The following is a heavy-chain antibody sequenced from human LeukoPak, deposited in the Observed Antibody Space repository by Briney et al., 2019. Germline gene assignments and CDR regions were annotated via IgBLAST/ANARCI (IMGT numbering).Heavy chain of an antibody. Sequence: PSETMSLTCAVSGYSISSGYSWAWIRQPPGKGLEWIGSIYHSGSTYYNPSLKSRVTISVDTSKNQFSLKLSSVTAADTAVYYCARALTTVTGGMDVWGKGTTVTVSS. J-gene: IGHJ6*04. V-gene: IGHV4-38-2*01. CDR3: ARALTTVTGGMDV. CDR2: IYHSGST. D-gene: IGHD4-17*01. CDR1: GYSISSGYS.